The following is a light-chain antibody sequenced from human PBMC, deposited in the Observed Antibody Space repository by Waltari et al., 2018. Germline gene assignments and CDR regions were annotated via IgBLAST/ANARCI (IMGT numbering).Light chain of an antibody. J-gene: IGLJ2*01. Sequence: SSALTQDPAVSVALGQTVTITCQGASLRTSYASWYQQKSGQAPILVLFGKNKRPSGIPDRFSGYNSETTTSLTITGAQAEDEADYYCSSRDSSASHVLFAGGTKLTVL. CDR3: SSRDSSASHVL. V-gene: IGLV3-19*01. CDR1: SLRTSY. CDR2: GKN.